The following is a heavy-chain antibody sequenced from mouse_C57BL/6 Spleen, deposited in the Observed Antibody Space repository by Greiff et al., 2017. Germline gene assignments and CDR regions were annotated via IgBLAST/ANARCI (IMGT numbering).Heavy chain of an antibody. CDR2: ISYDGSN. Sequence: EVQLQQSGPGLVKPSQSLSLTCSVTGYSITSGYYWNWIRQFPGNKLEWMGYISYDGSNNYNPSLKNRISITRDTSKNQFFLKLNSVTTEDTATYYCAREGYYYGSSPFMDYWGQGTSVTVSS. CDR1: GYSITSGYY. D-gene: IGHD1-1*01. J-gene: IGHJ4*01. CDR3: AREGYYYGSSPFMDY. V-gene: IGHV3-6*01.